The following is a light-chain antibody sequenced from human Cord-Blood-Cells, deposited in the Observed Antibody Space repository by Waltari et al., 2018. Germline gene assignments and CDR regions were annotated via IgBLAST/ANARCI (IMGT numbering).Light chain of an antibody. CDR3: QQSYSTPWT. Sequence: DIKMTPSPSSLSASVGDRVTITCRASKNISIYLNWYQQKPGKAPKLLIYAASSLQSGVPSRFSGSGSGTDFTLTISSLQPEDFATYYCQQSYSTPWTFGQGTKVEIK. J-gene: IGKJ1*01. CDR2: AAS. CDR1: KNISIY. V-gene: IGKV1-39*01.